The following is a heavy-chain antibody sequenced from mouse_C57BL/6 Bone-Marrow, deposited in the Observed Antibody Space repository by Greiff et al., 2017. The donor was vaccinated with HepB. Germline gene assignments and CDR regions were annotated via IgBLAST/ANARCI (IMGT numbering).Heavy chain of an antibody. CDR3: ARPGTVPDGYFDV. Sequence: EVQRVESGGGLVKPGGSLKLSCAASGFTFSDYGMHWVRQAPEKGLEWVAYISSGSSTIYYADTVKGRFTISRDNAKNTLFLQMTSLRSEDTAMYYCARPGTVPDGYFDVWGTGTTVTVSS. CDR2: ISSGSSTI. CDR1: GFTFSDYG. D-gene: IGHD1-1*01. V-gene: IGHV5-17*01. J-gene: IGHJ1*03.